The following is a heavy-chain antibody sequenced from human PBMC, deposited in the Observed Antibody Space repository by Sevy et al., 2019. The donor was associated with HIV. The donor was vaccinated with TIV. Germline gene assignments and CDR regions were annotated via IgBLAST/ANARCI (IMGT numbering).Heavy chain of an antibody. CDR3: ARRNDFDI. CDR1: GGSINSDH. Sequence: SETLSLTCTVSGGSINSDHWNWIRQPPGKGLEWIGYVYYTGGTNYNPSLKNRVTISVDRTKNKFSLKLTSVTAADTAVYCCARRNDFDIWGQGTMVTVSS. J-gene: IGHJ3*02. V-gene: IGHV4-59*08. CDR2: VYYTGGT.